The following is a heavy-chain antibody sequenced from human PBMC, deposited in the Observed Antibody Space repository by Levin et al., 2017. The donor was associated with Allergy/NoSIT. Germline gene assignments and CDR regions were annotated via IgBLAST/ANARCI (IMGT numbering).Heavy chain of an antibody. V-gene: IGHV4-59*01. D-gene: IGHD3-22*01. J-gene: IGHJ4*02. CDR1: GGSISTFY. Sequence: SETLSLTCTVSGGSISTFYWSWIRQPPGKGLEYIGYIYYAGSTNYNPSLEGRVSMSVDTSKNQFSLKLSSVTAADTAVYYCARADTYYYASSGFHYYFDSWGQGTLVTVSS. CDR2: IYYAGST. CDR3: ARADTYYYASSGFHYYFDS.